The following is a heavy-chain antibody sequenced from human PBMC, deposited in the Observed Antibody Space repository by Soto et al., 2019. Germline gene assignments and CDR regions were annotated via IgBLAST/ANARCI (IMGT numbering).Heavy chain of an antibody. J-gene: IGHJ6*02. CDR2: IIPIFGTA. Sequence: QVQLVQSGAEVKKPGSSVKVSCKSSGGTFSTYAISWVRQARGQGLEWMGGIIPIFGTANYAQKFQGRVTITADEPTTTAYMVVIRLRSEDTAVYYCARDEMVVATGSRTWHYYYGMDVWGQGTTVTVSS. CDR3: ARDEMVVATGSRTWHYYYGMDV. CDR1: GGTFSTYA. D-gene: IGHD2-15*01. V-gene: IGHV1-69*12.